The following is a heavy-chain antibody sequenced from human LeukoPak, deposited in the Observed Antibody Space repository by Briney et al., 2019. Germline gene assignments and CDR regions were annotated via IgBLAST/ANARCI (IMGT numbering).Heavy chain of an antibody. Sequence: GGSLRLSCAASGFTFSSYWMSWVRQAPGKGLEWVANIKQDGSEKYYVDSVKGRFTISRDNAKNSLYLQMNSLRAEDTALYYCARHWGVGSRYFDFWGQGTLVTVSS. CDR3: ARHWGVGSRYFDF. CDR2: IKQDGSEK. CDR1: GFTFSSYW. J-gene: IGHJ4*02. V-gene: IGHV3-7*03. D-gene: IGHD1-26*01.